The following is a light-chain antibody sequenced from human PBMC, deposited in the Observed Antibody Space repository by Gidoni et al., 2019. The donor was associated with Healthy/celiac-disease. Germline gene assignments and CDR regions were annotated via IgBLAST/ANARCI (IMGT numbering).Light chain of an antibody. CDR2: DAS. Sequence: EIVLTQSPATLSLSPGERATLSCRASQSVSSYLAWYQQKSGQAPRLLIYDASNRATGIPARFSGSGSGTDFTLTISSLEPEDFAVYYCQKRSNWAITFGQGTRLEIK. CDR3: QKRSNWAIT. V-gene: IGKV3-11*01. J-gene: IGKJ5*01. CDR1: QSVSSY.